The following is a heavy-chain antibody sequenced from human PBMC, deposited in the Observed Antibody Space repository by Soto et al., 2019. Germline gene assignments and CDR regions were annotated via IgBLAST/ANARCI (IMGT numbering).Heavy chain of an antibody. CDR1: EFTFREYW. Sequence: AGGSLRLSCVASEFTFREYWMTWVRQAPGKGLEWVANIKQDGSLKFYVDSVKGRFSVSRDNAANSVFLDMDSLRFEDSAVYYCARGLTAHAYWGRGSLVTVSS. J-gene: IGHJ4*02. D-gene: IGHD5-18*01. V-gene: IGHV3-7*01. CDR2: IKQDGSLK. CDR3: ARGLTAHAY.